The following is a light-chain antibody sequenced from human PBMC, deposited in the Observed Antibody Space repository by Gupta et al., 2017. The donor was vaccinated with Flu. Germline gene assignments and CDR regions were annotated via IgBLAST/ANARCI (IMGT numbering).Light chain of an antibody. J-gene: IGKJ2*01. Sequence: DIQMTQSPSTLSASVGDRVTITCRASQSISNWLAWYQQKPGKAPKVLIYRASSLKSGVPSRFSGSGSGTEFTLTINSLQPDDFASYYCQHYNSYSYPFGQGTKLDIK. V-gene: IGKV1-5*03. CDR3: QHYNSYSYP. CDR1: QSISNW. CDR2: RAS.